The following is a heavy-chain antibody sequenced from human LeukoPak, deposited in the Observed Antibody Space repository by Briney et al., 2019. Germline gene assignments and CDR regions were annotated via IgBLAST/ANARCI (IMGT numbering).Heavy chain of an antibody. V-gene: IGHV3-21*01. CDR3: ANGAAAGTPTIGDY. CDR2: ISSSSSYI. Sequence: GGSLRLSCAASGFTFSSYSMNWVRQAPGKGLEWVSSISSSSSYIYYADSVKGRFTISRDNAKNSLYLQMNSLRAEDTAVYYCANGAAAGTPTIGDYWGQGTLVTVSS. D-gene: IGHD6-13*01. CDR1: GFTFSSYS. J-gene: IGHJ4*02.